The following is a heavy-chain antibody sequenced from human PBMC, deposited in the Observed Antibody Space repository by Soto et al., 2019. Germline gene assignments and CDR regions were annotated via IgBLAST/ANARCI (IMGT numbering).Heavy chain of an antibody. D-gene: IGHD3-22*01. Sequence: ASVKVSCKASGYTFTSDDFNWVRQAPGQGLEWMGWINPSDGNRNFAQKFEDRVTMTTATSTNTVFLELRSLKSDDTAIYYCARDRLRGYDSSGFYSWGQGTMVTVSS. V-gene: IGHV1-18*01. J-gene: IGHJ4*02. CDR3: ARDRLRGYDSSGFYS. CDR2: INPSDGNR. CDR1: GYTFTSDD.